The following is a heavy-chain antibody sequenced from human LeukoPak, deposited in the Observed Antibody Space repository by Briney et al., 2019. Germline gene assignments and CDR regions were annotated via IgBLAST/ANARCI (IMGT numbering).Heavy chain of an antibody. CDR2: ISYDGSNK. V-gene: IGHV3-30-3*01. CDR1: GFTFSSYA. J-gene: IGHJ4*02. CDR3: ARDSGSYLMTYYFDY. Sequence: GGSLRLPCAASGFTFSSYAMHWVRQAPGKGLEWVAVISYDGSNKYYADSVKGRFTIPRDNSKNTLYLQMNSLRAEDTAVYYCARDSGSYLMTYYFDYWGQGTLVTVSS. D-gene: IGHD1-26*01.